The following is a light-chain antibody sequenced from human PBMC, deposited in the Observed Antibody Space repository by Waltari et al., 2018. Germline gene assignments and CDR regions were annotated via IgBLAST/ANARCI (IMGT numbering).Light chain of an antibody. CDR1: SLDVGAYNF. Sequence: QSALTQPASVSGSPGQSITISCPGSSLDVGAYNFASWYQQHPGNFPKLILYDVGNLPSGISHRFSASKSGNTASLTISGLQEEDEGEYYCSSYTTSTTLLFGTGTRLTVL. V-gene: IGLV2-14*01. CDR3: SSYTTSTTLL. J-gene: IGLJ1*01. CDR2: DVG.